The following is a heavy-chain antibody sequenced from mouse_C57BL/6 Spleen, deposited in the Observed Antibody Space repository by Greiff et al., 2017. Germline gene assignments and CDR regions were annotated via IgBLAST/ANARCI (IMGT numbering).Heavy chain of an antibody. CDR2: IYPRSGNT. J-gene: IGHJ3*01. V-gene: IGHV1-81*01. CDR1: GYTFTSSG. Sequence: QVQLKQSGAELARPGASVKLSCKASGYTFTSSGISWVKQRTGQGLEWIGEIYPRSGNTYYNEKFKGKATLTADKSSSTAYMELRSLTSEDSAVYVCARTEITTVVATPFADWGQGTLVTVSA. CDR3: ARTEITTVVATPFAD. D-gene: IGHD1-1*01.